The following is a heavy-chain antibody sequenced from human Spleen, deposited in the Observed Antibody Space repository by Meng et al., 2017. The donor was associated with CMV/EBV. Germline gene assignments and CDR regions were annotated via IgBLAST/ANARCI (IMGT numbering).Heavy chain of an antibody. V-gene: IGHV4-30-4*08. CDR3: ARVSAYSNYVYYFDY. Sequence: SETLSLTCTVSGGSISSGDYYWSWIRQPPGKGLEWIGYIYYSGSTYYNPSLKSRVTISVDTSKNQFSLKLSSVTAADTAVYYCARVSAYSNYVYYFDYWGQGTRVTVSS. CDR1: GGSISSGDYY. CDR2: IYYSGST. J-gene: IGHJ4*02. D-gene: IGHD4-11*01.